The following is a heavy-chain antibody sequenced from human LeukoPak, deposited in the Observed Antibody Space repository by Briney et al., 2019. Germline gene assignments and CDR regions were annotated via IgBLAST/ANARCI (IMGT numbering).Heavy chain of an antibody. V-gene: IGHV1-2*02. CDR1: GYTFTGYY. J-gene: IGHJ5*02. CDR2: INPNSGGT. CDR3: AREETSMGATGGWFDP. Sequence: ASVKVSCKASGYTFTGYYMHWVRQAPGQGLERMGWINPNSGGTNYAQKFQGRVTMTRDTSISTAYMELSRLRSDDTAVYYCAREETSMGATGGWFDPWGQGTLVTVSS. D-gene: IGHD1-26*01.